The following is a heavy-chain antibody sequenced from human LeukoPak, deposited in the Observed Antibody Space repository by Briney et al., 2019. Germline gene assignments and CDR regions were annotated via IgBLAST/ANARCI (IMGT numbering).Heavy chain of an antibody. J-gene: IGHJ4*02. CDR2: IKQDGSDK. CDR1: SDSMTSYF. D-gene: IGHD2/OR15-2a*01. V-gene: IGHV3-7*01. Sequence: ETLSLTCTVSSDSMTSYFWSWIRQPPGKGLEWVANIKQDGSDKFYVDSVKGRFTISRDNAKNSLYLRMDSLRAEDTAVYYCARHKISGPNILDYWGQGILVTVSS. CDR3: ARHKISGPNILDY.